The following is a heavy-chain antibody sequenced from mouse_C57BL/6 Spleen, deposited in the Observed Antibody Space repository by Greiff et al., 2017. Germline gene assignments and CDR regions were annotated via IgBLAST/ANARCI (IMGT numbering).Heavy chain of an antibody. D-gene: IGHD2-3*01. CDR3: AKTDGYYVRYFDV. Sequence: VQLVESGPGLVAPSQSLSITCTVSGFSLTSYGVSWVRQPPGKGLEWLGVIWGDGSTNYHSALISRLSISKDNSKSQVFLKLTSLQTDDTATYYWAKTDGYYVRYFDVWGTGTTVTVSS. V-gene: IGHV2-3*01. CDR2: IWGDGST. J-gene: IGHJ1*03. CDR1: GFSLTSYG.